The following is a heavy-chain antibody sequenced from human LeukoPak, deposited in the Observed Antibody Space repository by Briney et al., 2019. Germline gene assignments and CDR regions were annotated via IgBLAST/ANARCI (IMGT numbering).Heavy chain of an antibody. J-gene: IGHJ3*01. D-gene: IGHD3-16*01. CDR2: IYTSGST. CDR3: AREKLLLGVFL. Sequence: PSETLSLTCTVSGDSISSGSYYWSWIRQPAGKGLEWIGRIYTSGSTNYNPSLKSRVTISVDTSKNQFSLKLSSVTAADTAVYYCAREKLLLGVFLWGQGTMVTVSS. CDR1: GDSISSGSYY. V-gene: IGHV4-61*02.